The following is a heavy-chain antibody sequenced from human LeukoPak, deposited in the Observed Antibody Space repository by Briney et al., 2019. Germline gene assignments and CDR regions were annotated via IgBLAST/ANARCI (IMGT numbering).Heavy chain of an antibody. CDR3: AKGSSDSRPYYFDY. D-gene: IGHD3-22*01. J-gene: IGHJ4*02. V-gene: IGHV3-30*18. Sequence: GGSLRLSCAASGFTFSTYGMHWVRQAPGKGLEWVALISYDGSNKHYAGSVKGRFTISRDNSKNTLYLQMNSLRVEDTAVYYCAKGSSDSRPYYFDYWGQGTLVTVSS. CDR2: ISYDGSNK. CDR1: GFTFSTYG.